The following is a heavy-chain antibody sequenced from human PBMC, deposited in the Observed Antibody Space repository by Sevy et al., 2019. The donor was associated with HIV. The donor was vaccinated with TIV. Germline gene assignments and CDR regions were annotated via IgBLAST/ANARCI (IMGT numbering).Heavy chain of an antibody. V-gene: IGHV3-30-3*01. CDR3: ARPRANYVDHYFFYAMDV. D-gene: IGHD4-17*01. Sequence: GGSPRLSCAASGFAFSNYYAMHWVRQAPGKGLEWVALISYDGSDTYYADSVKGRFTVSRDNFKNTLFLQMNSLTTEDTAVYYCARPRANYVDHYFFYAMDVWGQGTTVTVSS. CDR2: ISYDGSDT. CDR1: GFAFSNYYA. J-gene: IGHJ6*02.